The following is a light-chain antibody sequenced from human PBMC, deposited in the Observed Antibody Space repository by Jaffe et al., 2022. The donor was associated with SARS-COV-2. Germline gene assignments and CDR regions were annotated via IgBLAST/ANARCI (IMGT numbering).Light chain of an antibody. CDR2: DAS. CDR3: QQSYSPPIT. Sequence: DIQMTQSPSSLSASVGDTVTITCRASQNIGKALNWYHQKLGEAPKFLIYDASTLQSGVPSRFSGSASGTNFSLTISSLQPEDFATYYCQQSYSPPITFGQGTRLDIK. CDR1: QNIGKA. V-gene: IGKV1-39*01. J-gene: IGKJ5*01.